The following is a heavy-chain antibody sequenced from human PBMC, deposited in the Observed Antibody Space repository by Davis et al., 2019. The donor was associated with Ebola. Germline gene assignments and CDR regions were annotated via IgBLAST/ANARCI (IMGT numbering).Heavy chain of an antibody. CDR3: AKDGYDILTGYFSWDY. V-gene: IGHV3-30*18. J-gene: IGHJ4*02. CDR2: ISYDGSNK. D-gene: IGHD3-9*01. Sequence: GESLKISCAASGFTFSSYGMHWVRQAPGKGLEWVAVISYDGSNKYYADSVKGRFTISRDNSKNTLYLQMNSLRAEDTAVYYCAKDGYDILTGYFSWDYWGQGTLVTVSS. CDR1: GFTFSSYG.